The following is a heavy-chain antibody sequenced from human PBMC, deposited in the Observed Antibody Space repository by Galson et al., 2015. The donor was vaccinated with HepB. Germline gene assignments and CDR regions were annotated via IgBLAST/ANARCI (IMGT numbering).Heavy chain of an antibody. J-gene: IGHJ4*02. V-gene: IGHV3-23*01. Sequence: SLRLSCAASGFTFSSYAMSWVRQAPGKGLEWVSAISGSGGSTYYADSVKGRFTISRDNSKNTLYLQMNSLRAEDTAVYYCAKEQSPIVVVITTAFDYWGQGTLVTVSS. CDR2: ISGSGGST. CDR1: GFTFSSYA. CDR3: AKEQSPIVVVITTAFDY. D-gene: IGHD3-22*01.